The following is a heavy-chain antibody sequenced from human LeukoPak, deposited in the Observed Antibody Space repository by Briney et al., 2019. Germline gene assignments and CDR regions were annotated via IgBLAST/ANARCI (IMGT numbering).Heavy chain of an antibody. J-gene: IGHJ6*03. Sequence: GGSLRLSCAASGFTFSSYAMSWVRQAPGKGLEWVSGINWNGGSTGYADSVKGRFTISRDNAKNSLYLQMNSLRAEDTALYYCARASYYYMDVWGQGTLVTVSS. CDR3: ARASYYYMDV. CDR1: GFTFSSYA. V-gene: IGHV3-20*04. CDR2: INWNGGST.